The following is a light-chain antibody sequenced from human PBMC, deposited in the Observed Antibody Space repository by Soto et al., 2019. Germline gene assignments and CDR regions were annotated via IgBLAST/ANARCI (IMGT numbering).Light chain of an antibody. CDR2: DAS. J-gene: IGKJ5*01. Sequence: DRATLSCRASQSVSSNLAWYQQKPGQAPRLLISDASTRATGIPARFSGSVSGTEFTLSVRSPVSEDFVICYCQQYIKSPITIRQGTRLEIK. CDR1: QSVSSN. CDR3: QQYIKSPIT. V-gene: IGKV3-15*01.